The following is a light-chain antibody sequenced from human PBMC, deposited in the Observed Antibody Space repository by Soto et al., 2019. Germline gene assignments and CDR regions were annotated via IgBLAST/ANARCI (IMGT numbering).Light chain of an antibody. J-gene: IGKJ1*01. CDR3: QHYNSWPLT. Sequence: IVLTQSPATVSVSPGERATLSCRASQSVSINLAWYQQKPGQAPRLLMYGASTRATNIPARFSGSGSGTEFTLTISSLQSEDFAVYYCQHYNSWPLTFGQGTKVEIK. CDR2: GAS. CDR1: QSVSIN. V-gene: IGKV3-15*01.